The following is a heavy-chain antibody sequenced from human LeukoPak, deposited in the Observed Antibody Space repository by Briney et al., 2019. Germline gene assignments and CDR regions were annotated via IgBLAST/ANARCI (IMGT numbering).Heavy chain of an antibody. CDR2: IYPGDSDT. D-gene: IGHD6-19*01. Sequence: RGESLKISCKGSGYSFTGYWIGWVRQMPGKGLEWMGIIYPGDSDTRYGPSFQGQVTISADKSISTAYLQWSSLEASDTATYYCARLLAVADNFDYWGQGTLVTVSS. J-gene: IGHJ4*02. V-gene: IGHV5-51*01. CDR3: ARLLAVADNFDY. CDR1: GYSFTGYW.